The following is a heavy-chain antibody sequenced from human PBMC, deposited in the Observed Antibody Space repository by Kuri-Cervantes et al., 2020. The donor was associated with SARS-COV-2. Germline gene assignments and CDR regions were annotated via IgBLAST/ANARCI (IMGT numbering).Heavy chain of an antibody. V-gene: IGHV1-46*01. CDR2: INPSGGST. CDR1: GYTFTSYY. Sequence: ASEKVSCKASGYTFTSYYMHWVRQAPGQGLEWMGIINPSGGSTSYAQKFQGRVTMTRDTSTSTVYMELSSLRSEDTAVYYCARDVRIIIGVDRGYFDYWGQGTLVTVSS. D-gene: IGHD2-15*01. CDR3: ARDVRIIIGVDRGYFDY. J-gene: IGHJ4*02.